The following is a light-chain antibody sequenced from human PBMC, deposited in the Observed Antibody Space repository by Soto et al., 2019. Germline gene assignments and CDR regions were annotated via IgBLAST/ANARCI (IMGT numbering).Light chain of an antibody. CDR1: QSISSW. J-gene: IGKJ1*01. V-gene: IGKV1-5*01. Sequence: DIQLTQSPSNMCASVGDRVTLTCRASQSISSWLAWYQQKPGKAPKLLIYDASSLESGVPSRFSGSESGTELTLTISSLQPDDFATYYCQQYNSFGKGTKVDIK. CDR3: QQYNS. CDR2: DAS.